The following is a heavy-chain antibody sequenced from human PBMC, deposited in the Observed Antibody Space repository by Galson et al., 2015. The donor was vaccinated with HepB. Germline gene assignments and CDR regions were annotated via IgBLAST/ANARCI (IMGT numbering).Heavy chain of an antibody. J-gene: IGHJ3*02. V-gene: IGHV3-48*02. CDR2: TTSSSSTI. CDR3: SSYYGDAFDI. CDR1: GFTFSTYS. Sequence: SLRLSCAASGFTFSTYSMNWVRQAPGEGLEWVSYTTSSSSTIYYADSVKGRFTISRDNAKNSLYLQMNSLRDEDTAVYYCSSYYGDAFDIWGQGTMVTVSS. D-gene: IGHD1-26*01.